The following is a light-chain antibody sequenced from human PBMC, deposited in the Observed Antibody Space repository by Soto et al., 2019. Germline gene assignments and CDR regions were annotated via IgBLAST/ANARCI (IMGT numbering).Light chain of an antibody. Sequence: EIVLTQSPGTLSLSPGERATLSCRASQSVSSSYVAWYQQKPGPAPRLLIFGASSRATGIPDRFSGSGSGTDFTLTISSLEPEDFAVYYCQQYGSSPYTFGQGTKLEIK. CDR2: GAS. CDR3: QQYGSSPYT. J-gene: IGKJ2*01. V-gene: IGKV3-20*01. CDR1: QSVSSSY.